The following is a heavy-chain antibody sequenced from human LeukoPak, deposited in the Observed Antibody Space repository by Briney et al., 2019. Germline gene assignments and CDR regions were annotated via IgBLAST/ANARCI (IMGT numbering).Heavy chain of an antibody. CDR3: AREGGAITGTTNDSLNP. V-gene: IGHV1-2*06. Sequence: ASVKVSCKASGYTFTGYNMNWVRQAPGQGLEWMGRINPNSGGANYAQKFQGRVTMTRDTSISTAYMELSSLRSDHTAVYYCAREGGAITGTTNDSLNPWGQGTLVTVSS. CDR1: GYTFTGYN. D-gene: IGHD1-20*01. CDR2: INPNSGGA. J-gene: IGHJ5*02.